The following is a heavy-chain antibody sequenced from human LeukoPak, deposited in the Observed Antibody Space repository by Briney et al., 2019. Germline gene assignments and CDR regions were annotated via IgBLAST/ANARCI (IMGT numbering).Heavy chain of an antibody. CDR1: GGSISSGGYD. Sequence: PSETLSLTCTVSGGSISSGGYDWSWIRRHPGKGLEWVSAISGSGGSTYYADSVKGRFTISRDNSKNTLYLQMNSLRAEDTAVYYCAKAPGVTTPSDYWGQGTLVTVSS. CDR3: AKAPGVTTPSDY. CDR2: ISGSGGST. V-gene: IGHV3-23*01. D-gene: IGHD4-17*01. J-gene: IGHJ4*02.